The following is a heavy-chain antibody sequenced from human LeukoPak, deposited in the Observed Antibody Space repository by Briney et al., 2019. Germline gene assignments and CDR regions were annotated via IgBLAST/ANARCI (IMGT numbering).Heavy chain of an antibody. CDR3: ARLRGGDYDILTGYPYVYYFDY. D-gene: IGHD3-9*01. CDR1: GFTFSSYA. J-gene: IGHJ4*02. CDR2: ISGSGGST. V-gene: IGHV3-23*01. Sequence: GGSLRLSCAASGFTFSSYAMSWVRQAPGKGLEWVSAISGSGGSTYYADSVKGRFTISRDNSKNTLYLQMNSLRAEDTAVYYCARLRGGDYDILTGYPYVYYFDYWAREPWSPSPQ.